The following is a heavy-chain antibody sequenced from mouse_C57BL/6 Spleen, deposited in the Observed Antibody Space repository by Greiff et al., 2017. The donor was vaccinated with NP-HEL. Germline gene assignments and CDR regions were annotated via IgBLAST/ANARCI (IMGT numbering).Heavy chain of an antibody. CDR2: IYPSDSET. Sequence: QVQLQQPGAELVRPGSSVKLSCKASGYTFTSYWMDWVKQRPGQGLEWIGNIYPSDSETHYNQKFKDKATLTVDKSSSTAYMQLSSLTSEDSAVYYCAREGYSNYGAFDYWGQGTTLTVSS. D-gene: IGHD2-5*01. CDR1: GYTFTSYW. CDR3: AREGYSNYGAFDY. V-gene: IGHV1-61*01. J-gene: IGHJ2*01.